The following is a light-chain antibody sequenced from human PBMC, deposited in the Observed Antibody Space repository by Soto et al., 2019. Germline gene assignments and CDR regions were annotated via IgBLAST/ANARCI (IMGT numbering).Light chain of an antibody. V-gene: IGKV1-5*03. CDR2: QAS. J-gene: IGKJ1*01. CDR3: QQYNIYLET. Sequence: DIQITQSPSTLSASVGDRVTITCRARAFISKFLAWYQQKPGTAPKLLIYQASRLESGVPSRFIGSGSGTECTLTSPSLQPDDFATYYCQQYNIYLETFGQGTKVELK. CDR1: AFISKF.